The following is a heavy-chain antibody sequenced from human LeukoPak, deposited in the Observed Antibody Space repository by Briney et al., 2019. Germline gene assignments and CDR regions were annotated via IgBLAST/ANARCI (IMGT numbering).Heavy chain of an antibody. D-gene: IGHD3-16*02. V-gene: IGHV3-15*01. J-gene: IGHJ3*02. CDR2: IKSKTDGGTT. Sequence: GGSLRLSCAASGFTLSDAWMSWVRQPPGKGLEWLGHIKSKTDGGTTDYAAPVKGRFTISRDGSKNTLYLQMNSLKTEDTAVYYCTKFFLGRRDYVWESYRYLAFDIWGHGTMVTVSS. CDR3: TKFFLGRRDYVWESYRYLAFDI. CDR1: GFTLSDAW.